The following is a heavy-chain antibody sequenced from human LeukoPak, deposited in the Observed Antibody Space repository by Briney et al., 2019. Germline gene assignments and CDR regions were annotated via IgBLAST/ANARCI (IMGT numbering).Heavy chain of an antibody. Sequence: GGSLRLSCAASGFSFSHYWMSWVRQAPGKGLEWVANIKQDGVEKYYGDSVKGRFTISRDNAKNTLYLQMNGLRAEETAVYYCARGGGRGYSCYDRYWGQGTLVTVSS. CDR2: IKQDGVEK. J-gene: IGHJ4*02. CDR3: ARGGGRGYSCYDRY. CDR1: GFSFSHYW. D-gene: IGHD5-12*01. V-gene: IGHV3-7*04.